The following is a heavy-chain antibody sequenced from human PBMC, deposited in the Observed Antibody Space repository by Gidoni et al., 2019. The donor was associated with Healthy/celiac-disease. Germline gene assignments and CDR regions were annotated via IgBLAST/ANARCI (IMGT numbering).Heavy chain of an antibody. CDR3: ARDGDTYNWNYGYFDY. J-gene: IGHJ4*02. CDR2: IWYDGSNK. CDR1: GFTFSSYG. Sequence: VQLVESGGGVVQPGRSLRLSCAASGFTFSSYGMHWVRQAPGKGLEWVAVIWYDGSNKYYADSVKGRFTISRDNSKNTLYLQMNSLRAEDTAVYYCARDGDTYNWNYGYFDYWGQGTLVTVSS. V-gene: IGHV3-33*01. D-gene: IGHD1-7*01.